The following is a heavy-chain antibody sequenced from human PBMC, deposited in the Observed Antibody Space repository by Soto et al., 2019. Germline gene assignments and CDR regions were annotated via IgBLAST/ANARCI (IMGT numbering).Heavy chain of an antibody. D-gene: IGHD2-8*01. V-gene: IGHV4-4*01. J-gene: IGHJ4*02. CDR2: IFHDGTA. Sequence: EPLSLTVAGSGVCISSGNWWTWVRQTPQRGLEYIGEIFHDGTANYYPSFERRVAISVDTSKNQFSLKLTSVTAADTAIYFCARLVYDTRLNYMYFDFWGQGALVTVSS. CDR3: ARLVYDTRLNYMYFDF. CDR1: GVCISSGNW.